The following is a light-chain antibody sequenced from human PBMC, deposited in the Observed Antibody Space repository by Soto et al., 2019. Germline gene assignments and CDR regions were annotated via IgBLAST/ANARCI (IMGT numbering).Light chain of an antibody. CDR1: QSISSW. CDR3: QQYNDTWT. J-gene: IGKJ1*01. Sequence: DIQMTQSPSTLSASVGDRVTITCRASQSISSWLAWHQQKPGKAPRLLIYKASNLESGVPSRFSGSGSGTEFTLTITSLQPDDSANYYCQQYNDTWTFGQGTKVEIK. CDR2: KAS. V-gene: IGKV1-5*03.